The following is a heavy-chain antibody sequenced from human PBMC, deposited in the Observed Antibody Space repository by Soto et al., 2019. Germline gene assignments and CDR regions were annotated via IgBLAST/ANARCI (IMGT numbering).Heavy chain of an antibody. CDR2: IYYSGST. V-gene: IGHV4-59*01. J-gene: IGHJ4*02. Sequence: SETLSLTCTVSGGSISGYYWSWIRQPPGKGLEWIGYIYYSGSTNYNPSLKSRVTISVDTSKNQFSLKLSSVTAADTAAYYCARGSGGFDYWGQGTLVTVSS. D-gene: IGHD3-16*01. CDR1: GGSISGYY. CDR3: ARGSGGFDY.